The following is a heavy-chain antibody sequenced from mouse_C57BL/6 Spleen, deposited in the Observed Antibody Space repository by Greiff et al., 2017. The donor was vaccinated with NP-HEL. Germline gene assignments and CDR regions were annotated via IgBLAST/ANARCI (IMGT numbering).Heavy chain of an antibody. J-gene: IGHJ4*01. D-gene: IGHD2-4*01. CDR3: DRWGDYGAMDY. V-gene: IGHV1-69*01. CDR1: GYTFTSYW. CDR2: IDPSDSYT. Sequence: QVPLQQSGAELVMPGASVKLSCKASGYTFTSYWMHWVKQRPGQGLEWIGEIDPSDSYTNYNQKFKGKSTLTVDKSSSTAYMQLSSLTSEESAIYYCDRWGDYGAMDYRGQGTTVTVSS.